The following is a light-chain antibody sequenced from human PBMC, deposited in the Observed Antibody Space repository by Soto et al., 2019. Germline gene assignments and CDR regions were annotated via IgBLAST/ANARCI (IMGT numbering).Light chain of an antibody. CDR3: HQRQSWPRT. Sequence: EIVLTQSPATLSSFPGDRVTLSCRASQYINTRLAWYQHRPGQAPRLLIYQTSLRAAGIPARFSPSGSGTDFTLTITDVQPEDFALYYCHQRQSWPRTFGQGT. CDR2: QTS. CDR1: QYINTR. V-gene: IGKV3-11*01. J-gene: IGKJ1*01.